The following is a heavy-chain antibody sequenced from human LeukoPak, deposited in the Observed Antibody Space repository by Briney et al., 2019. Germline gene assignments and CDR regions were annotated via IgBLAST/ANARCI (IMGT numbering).Heavy chain of an antibody. D-gene: IGHD3-3*01. J-gene: IGHJ4*02. Sequence: ASVKVSCKASGYTFTGYYMHWVRQAPGQGLEWMGWINPNSGGTNYAQKFQGWVTMTRDTSISTAYMELSRLRSDDTAVYYCARDVLEVRFLEWLSPGPSDYWGQGTLVTVSS. V-gene: IGHV1-2*04. CDR1: GYTFTGYY. CDR3: ARDVLEVRFLEWLSPGPSDY. CDR2: INPNSGGT.